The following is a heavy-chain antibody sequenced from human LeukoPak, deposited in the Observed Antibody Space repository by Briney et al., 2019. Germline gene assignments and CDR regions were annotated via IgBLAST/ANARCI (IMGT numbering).Heavy chain of an antibody. Sequence: PGGSLRLSCAAARFTFSTYWMTWVRQAPGKGLEWVANINQDGTEKNYVDSVKGRFTISRDNAKNSLYLQMNSLRAEDTAVYYWARNMGDYWGQGTLVTVSS. J-gene: IGHJ4*02. D-gene: IGHD2/OR15-2a*01. V-gene: IGHV3-7*04. CDR2: INQDGTEK. CDR1: RFTFSTYW. CDR3: ARNMGDY.